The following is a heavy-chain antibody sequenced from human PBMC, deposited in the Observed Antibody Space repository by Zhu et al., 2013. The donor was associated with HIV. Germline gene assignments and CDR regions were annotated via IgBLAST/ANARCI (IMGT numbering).Heavy chain of an antibody. CDR1: GYTFNDYY. D-gene: IGHD4-17*01. CDR3: AREPANRYGGNSLFDF. V-gene: IGHV1-2*02. Sequence: QVHLVQSGAEVRKPGASVKVSCKASGYTFNDYYMHWVRQVPGQRLEWMGWINPKSGGTNYAQKFQGRVTMTTDTSITTAYMELSSLRYDDTALYYCAREPANRYGGNSLFDFWGQGTLITVSS. CDR2: INPKSGGT. J-gene: IGHJ4*01.